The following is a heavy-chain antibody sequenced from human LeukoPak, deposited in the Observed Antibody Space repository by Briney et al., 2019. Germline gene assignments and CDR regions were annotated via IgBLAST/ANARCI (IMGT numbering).Heavy chain of an antibody. V-gene: IGHV3-7*03. D-gene: IGHD6-13*01. CDR3: AKDLFDSSSWYTSPPDY. CDR2: TNQHGTQN. Sequence: GGSLRLSCTASGFTFNSYWMTWVRQAPGKQLKWVANTNQHGTQNYYVDSVKGRFTISRDNTENSLYLQMSSLRDEDTAVYYCAKDLFDSSSWYTSPPDYWGQGTLVTVSS. J-gene: IGHJ4*02. CDR1: GFTFNSYW.